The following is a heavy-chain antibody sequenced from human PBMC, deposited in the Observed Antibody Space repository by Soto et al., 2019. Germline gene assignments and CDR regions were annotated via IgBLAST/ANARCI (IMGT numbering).Heavy chain of an antibody. J-gene: IGHJ5*02. CDR1: GYTFTSYY. V-gene: IGHV1-46*03. D-gene: IGHD1-1*01. CDR3: TKYGQAGTTSLDP. CDR2: INPSGGST. Sequence: ASVKVSCKASGYTFTSYYMHWVRQAPGQGLEWMGIINPSGGSTSYAQKFQGRVTMTRDTSTSTVYMELSSLRSEDTAVYYCTKYGQAGTTSLDPWGQGTLVTVSS.